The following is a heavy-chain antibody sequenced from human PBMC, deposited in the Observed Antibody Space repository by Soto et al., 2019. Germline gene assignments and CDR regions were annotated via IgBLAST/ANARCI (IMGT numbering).Heavy chain of an antibody. CDR1: GGSINDFY. J-gene: IGHJ4*02. CDR3: ARVGGVAARTFDY. Sequence: ETLSLTCTVSGGSINDFYWGWIRQPPGKGLEWIGYIYYSGSPDYHPSLKGRVTISVDTSKNQFSLKLRSVTAADTAVYYCARVGGVAARTFDYWGQGTLVTVSS. V-gene: IGHV4-59*13. CDR2: IYYSGSP. D-gene: IGHD6-6*01.